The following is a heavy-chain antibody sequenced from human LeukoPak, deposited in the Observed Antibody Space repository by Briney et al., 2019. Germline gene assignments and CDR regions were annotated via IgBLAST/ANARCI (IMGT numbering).Heavy chain of an antibody. V-gene: IGHV3-33*01. J-gene: IGHJ4*02. D-gene: IGHD4-17*01. CDR3: ARDSQPYGDYYFDY. Sequence: GGSLRLSCAASGFTFSSYGMHWVRQAPGKGLEWVAVIWYDGSNKYYADSVKGRFTISRDNSKNTLYLQMNSLRAEDTAVYYCARDSQPYGDYYFDYWGQGTLVTVSS. CDR1: GFTFSSYG. CDR2: IWYDGSNK.